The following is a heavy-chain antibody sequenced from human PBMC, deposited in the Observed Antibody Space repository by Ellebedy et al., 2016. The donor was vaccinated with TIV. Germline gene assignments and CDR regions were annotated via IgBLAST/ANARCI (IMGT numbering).Heavy chain of an antibody. CDR1: GLTLSSYW. V-gene: IGHV3-74*03. Sequence: GESLKISXAASGLTLSSYWMHWVRQAPGEGLVWVSGIKGDGSRITYADSVRGRFTISRDNGKNSLYLQMSSPRPEDTAFYYCAKDIEGLALATPWKYYFDYWGQGTLVTVSS. CDR2: IKGDGSRI. CDR3: AKDIEGLALATPWKYYFDY. D-gene: IGHD6-19*01. J-gene: IGHJ4*02.